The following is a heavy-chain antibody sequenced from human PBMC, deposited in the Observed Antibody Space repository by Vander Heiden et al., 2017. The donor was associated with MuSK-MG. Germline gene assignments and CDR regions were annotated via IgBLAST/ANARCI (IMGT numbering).Heavy chain of an antibody. CDR2: MFYTGHS. J-gene: IGHJ4*02. D-gene: IGHD3-22*01. V-gene: IGHV4-39*01. CDR3: ASRKEYAGSGHHYFDD. Sequence: QLQLQESGPGLVKPSETLSLTCSVSGGSISRSIYYWAWVRQPPGKGLEFIGTMFYTGHSDYNPSLRSRVTISVDTSKNQFSLSMISVTAADTAVYYCASRKEYAGSGHHYFDDWGQGTLVTVSS. CDR1: GGSISRSIYY.